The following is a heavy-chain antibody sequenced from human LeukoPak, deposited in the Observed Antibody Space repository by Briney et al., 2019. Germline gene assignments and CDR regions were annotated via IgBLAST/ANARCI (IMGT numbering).Heavy chain of an antibody. CDR2: IYTSGST. V-gene: IGHV4-4*07. CDR3: ARGLFSYYDSSGYQTHYHYGMDV. D-gene: IGHD3-22*01. Sequence: SETLSLTCTVSGGSISSYYWSWIRQPAGKGLEWIGRIYTSGSTNYNPSLKSRVTMSVDTSKNQFSLKLSSVTAADTAVYYCARGLFSYYDSSGYQTHYHYGMDVWGQGTTVTVSS. J-gene: IGHJ6*02. CDR1: GGSISSYY.